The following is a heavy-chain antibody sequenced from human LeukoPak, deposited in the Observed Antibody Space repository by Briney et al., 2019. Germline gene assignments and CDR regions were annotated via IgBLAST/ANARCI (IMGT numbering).Heavy chain of an antibody. CDR2: IYPGDSDT. V-gene: IGHV5-51*01. Sequence: GESLKISCKGSGYSFTNYWIGWVRQMPGKGLEWMGIIYPGDSDTRYSPSFQGQVTISADKSISTAYLQWTSLKASDTAMYYCARQGGSYWSHFDHWGQGTLVTVSS. J-gene: IGHJ4*02. D-gene: IGHD1-26*01. CDR3: ARQGGSYWSHFDH. CDR1: GYSFTNYW.